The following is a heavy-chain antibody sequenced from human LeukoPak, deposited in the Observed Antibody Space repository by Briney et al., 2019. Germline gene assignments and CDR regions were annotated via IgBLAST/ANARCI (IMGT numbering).Heavy chain of an antibody. Sequence: SETLSLTCTVSAGSISNYFWSWIRQPAGKGLEWIGYIYYSGSTNYNPSLKSRVTISVDTSKNQFSLKLSSVTAADTAVYYCARGATTTVTTSGFAFDIWGQGTMVTVSS. CDR3: ARGATTTVTTSGFAFDI. D-gene: IGHD4-17*01. CDR1: AGSISNYF. CDR2: IYYSGST. J-gene: IGHJ3*02. V-gene: IGHV4-59*01.